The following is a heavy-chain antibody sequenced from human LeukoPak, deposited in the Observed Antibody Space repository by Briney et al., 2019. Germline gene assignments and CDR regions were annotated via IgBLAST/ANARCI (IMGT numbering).Heavy chain of an antibody. D-gene: IGHD6-13*01. J-gene: IGHJ4*02. CDR3: AKGGIMSGTDFDY. CDR2: ISSSSSYI. CDR1: GFTFSSYS. V-gene: IGHV3-21*01. Sequence: PGGSLRLSCAASGFTFSSYSMNWVRQAPGKGLEWVSSISSSSSYIYYADSVKGRFTISRDNAKNSLYLQMNSLRAEDAAVYYCAKGGIMSGTDFDYWGQGTLVTVSS.